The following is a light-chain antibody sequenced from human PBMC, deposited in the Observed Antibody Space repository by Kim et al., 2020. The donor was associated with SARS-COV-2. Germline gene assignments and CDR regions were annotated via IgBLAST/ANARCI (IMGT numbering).Light chain of an antibody. J-gene: IGLJ1*01. CDR2: RES. CDR3: QVWDSSTANYV. Sequence: ARGRTARITCGGNNSGSKNVHWYQQKPGQAPVLVIYRESNRPSGIPERFSGSNSGNTATLTISRAQAGDEADYYCQVWDSSTANYVFGTGNKVTVL. CDR1: NSGSKN. V-gene: IGLV3-9*01.